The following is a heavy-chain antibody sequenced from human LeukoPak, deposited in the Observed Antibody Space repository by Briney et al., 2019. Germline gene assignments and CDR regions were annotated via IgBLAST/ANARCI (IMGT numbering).Heavy chain of an antibody. CDR1: GFTFDDYA. V-gene: IGHV3-9*01. J-gene: IGHJ4*02. CDR3: ARDRGIAPFGY. D-gene: IGHD1-1*01. Sequence: PGGSLRLSCAASGFTFDDYAMHWVRQAPGKGLEWVSGISWNSGSIGYADSVKGRFTISRENAKNSLYLQMNSLRAEDTAVYYCARDRGIAPFGYWGQGTLVTVSS. CDR2: ISWNSGSI.